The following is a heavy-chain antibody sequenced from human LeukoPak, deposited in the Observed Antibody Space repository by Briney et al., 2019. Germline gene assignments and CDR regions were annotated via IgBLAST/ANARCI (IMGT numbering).Heavy chain of an antibody. CDR2: IIPIFGTA. CDR1: GGTFSSYA. D-gene: IGHD6-13*01. V-gene: IGHV1-69*13. J-gene: IGHJ4*02. CDR3: ARGASHLAAGTFDY. Sequence: SVKVSCKASGGTFSSYAISWVRQAPGQGLEWMGWIIPIFGTANYAQKFQGRVTITADESTSTAYMELSSLRSEDTAVYYCARGASHLAAGTFDYWGQGTLVTVSS.